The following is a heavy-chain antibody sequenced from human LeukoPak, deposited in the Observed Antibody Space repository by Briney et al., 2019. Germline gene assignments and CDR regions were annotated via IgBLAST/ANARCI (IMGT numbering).Heavy chain of an antibody. V-gene: IGHV3-30*03. J-gene: IGHJ4*02. D-gene: IGHD2-2*01. CDR1: GFTFSNAW. Sequence: PGGSLRLTCAASGFTFSNAWMSWVSQAPGKGLEWVTIISYDGSNQYYADSVKGRFTISRDNSKNTLYLQMNSLRAEDTAVYYCARDRLIMGYCSSTSCSVSYFDYWGQGTLVTVSS. CDR2: ISYDGSNQ. CDR3: ARDRLIMGYCSSTSCSVSYFDY.